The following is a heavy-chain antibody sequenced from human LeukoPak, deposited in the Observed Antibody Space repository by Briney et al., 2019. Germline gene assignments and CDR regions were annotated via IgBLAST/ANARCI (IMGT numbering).Heavy chain of an antibody. CDR2: IYYSGST. V-gene: IGHV4-30-4*01. CDR3: ARDLDYGNWFDP. Sequence: SETLSLTCTVSGGSISSGDYYWSWIRQPPGKGLEWIGYIYYSGSTYYNPSLKSRVTISVGTSKNQFSLKLSSVTAADTAVYYCARDLDYGNWFDPWGQGTLVTVPS. J-gene: IGHJ5*02. D-gene: IGHD4-17*01. CDR1: GGSISSGDYY.